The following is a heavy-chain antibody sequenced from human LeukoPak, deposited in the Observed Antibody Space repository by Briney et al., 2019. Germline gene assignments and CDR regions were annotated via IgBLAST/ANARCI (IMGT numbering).Heavy chain of an antibody. V-gene: IGHV3-23*01. CDR2: ISGSGDNT. CDR1: GFTFSSHG. D-gene: IGHD3-10*01. J-gene: IGHJ4*02. Sequence: GGSLRLSCAASGFTFSSHGMSWVRQAPGKGLEWVSTISGSGDNTYYADSVKGRFTISRDNSENTLYLQMNSLRAEDTAVYYCARVTYGSGTYGAFDYWGQGTLVTVSS. CDR3: ARVTYGSGTYGAFDY.